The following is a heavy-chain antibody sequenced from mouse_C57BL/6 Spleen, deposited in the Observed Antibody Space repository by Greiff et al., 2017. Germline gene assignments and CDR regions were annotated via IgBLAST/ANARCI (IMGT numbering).Heavy chain of an antibody. D-gene: IGHD2-5*01. V-gene: IGHV1-5*01. CDR3: TRSSAYYSNYVYAMDY. J-gene: IGHJ4*01. Sequence: EVQLQQSGTVLARPGASVKMSCKTSGYKFTSYWMHWVKQRPGQGLEWIGAIYPGNSDTSYNQKFKGKAKLTAVTSASTAYMELSSLTNEDSAVYYCTRSSAYYSNYVYAMDYWGQGTSVTVSS. CDR2: IYPGNSDT. CDR1: GYKFTSYW.